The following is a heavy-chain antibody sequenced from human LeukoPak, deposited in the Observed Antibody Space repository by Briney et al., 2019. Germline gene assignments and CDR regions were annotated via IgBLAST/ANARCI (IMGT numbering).Heavy chain of an antibody. CDR3: ARDLVDRVDV. Sequence: SETLSLTCTVSGCTIRSYYWSWIRQPAGKGLEWIGRIYTSGSTNYNPSLKSRVTMSVDTSKNQFSLKLSSVTAADTAVYYWARDLVDRVDVWGQGTTVTVSS. CDR1: GCTIRSYY. V-gene: IGHV4-4*07. CDR2: IYTSGST. J-gene: IGHJ6*02.